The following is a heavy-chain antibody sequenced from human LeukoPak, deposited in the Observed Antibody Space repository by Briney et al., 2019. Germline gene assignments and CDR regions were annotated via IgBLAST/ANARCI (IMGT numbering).Heavy chain of an antibody. CDR2: IYTSGST. Sequence: SETLSLTCTVPGGSISSYYWSWIRQPAGKGLEWIGRIYTSGSTNYNPPLKSRVTMSVDTSKNQFSLKLSSVTAADTAVYYCAVGERVVQGVRQYYFDYWGQGTLVTVSS. J-gene: IGHJ4*02. CDR3: AVGERVVQGVRQYYFDY. V-gene: IGHV4-4*07. D-gene: IGHD3-10*01. CDR1: GGSISSYY.